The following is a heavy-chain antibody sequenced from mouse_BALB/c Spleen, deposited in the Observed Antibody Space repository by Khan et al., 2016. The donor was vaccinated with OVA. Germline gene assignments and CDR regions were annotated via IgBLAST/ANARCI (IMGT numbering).Heavy chain of an antibody. CDR2: IDPSTGYA. D-gene: IGHD1-3*01. J-gene: IGHJ3*01. CDR1: GYSFITYW. Sequence: QVQLKQSGAELAKPGASLKMSCTASGYSFITYWIHWVKQRPGQGLEWIGYIDPSTGYAEYNQKFTDKATLTADKSSSTAYMQLTSLTSEDSAVYYWARRGLNGIFVYWGQGTLVTVSA. CDR3: ARRGLNGIFVY. V-gene: IGHV1-7*01.